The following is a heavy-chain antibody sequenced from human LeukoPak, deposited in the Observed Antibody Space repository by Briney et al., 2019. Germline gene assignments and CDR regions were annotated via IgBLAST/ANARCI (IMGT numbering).Heavy chain of an antibody. CDR3: AREGGTTMVRGVINY. D-gene: IGHD3-10*01. CDR2: ISISGTTI. V-gene: IGHV3-11*04. J-gene: IGHJ4*02. Sequence: GGSLTLSCAASGFTFNDYFMSWIRQAPGKGLEWVSYISISGTTIYYADSVKGRFTISRDNSKNTLYLQMHSLRAEDTAVYYCAREGGTTMVRGVINYWGQGTLVTVSS. CDR1: GFTFNDYF.